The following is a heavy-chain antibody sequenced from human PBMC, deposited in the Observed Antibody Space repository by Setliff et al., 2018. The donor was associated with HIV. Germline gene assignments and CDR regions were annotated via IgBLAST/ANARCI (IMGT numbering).Heavy chain of an antibody. Sequence: ASVKVSCKASGYTFTSVYMHWVRQAPGEGLEWMGLINTSGGRTTYAQNFQGRVTMTRDTSKNTLYLQMNSLRLEDTALYYCVKGGMTNAAFNIWGPGTMVTVSS. CDR1: GYTFTSVY. CDR2: INTSGGRT. V-gene: IGHV1-46*01. J-gene: IGHJ3*02. D-gene: IGHD3-16*01. CDR3: VKGGMTNAAFNI.